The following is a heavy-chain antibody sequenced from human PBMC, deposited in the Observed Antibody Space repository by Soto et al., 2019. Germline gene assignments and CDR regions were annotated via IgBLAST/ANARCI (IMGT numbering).Heavy chain of an antibody. J-gene: IGHJ5*02. D-gene: IGHD3-10*01. Sequence: ASVKVPCKASGYIFANCALQWLRQAPRQGLKWMGYINPGNGHTTYSQPFQGRLPSRRDKSSNTDYIDLSSLTSKDAAIYYCARVEKNFSGSGDTWFDPWGQGTQVTVSS. CDR2: INPGNGHT. V-gene: IGHV1-3*01. CDR1: GYIFANCA. CDR3: ARVEKNFSGSGDTWFDP.